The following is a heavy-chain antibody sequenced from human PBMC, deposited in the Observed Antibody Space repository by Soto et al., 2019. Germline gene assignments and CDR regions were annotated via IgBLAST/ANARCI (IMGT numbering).Heavy chain of an antibody. CDR2: INPKSGGT. Sequence: ASVKVSCKTSGYSFTGYSVHWVRQAPGHGPEWMGWINPKSGGTKYAQKFQGRVTMTRDTSISTVFMELSRVTSDDTAVYYCARELLPRGNLITGKLFDYWGQGSLVTVSS. J-gene: IGHJ4*02. D-gene: IGHD1-20*01. V-gene: IGHV1-2*02. CDR3: ARELLPRGNLITGKLFDY. CDR1: GYSFTGYS.